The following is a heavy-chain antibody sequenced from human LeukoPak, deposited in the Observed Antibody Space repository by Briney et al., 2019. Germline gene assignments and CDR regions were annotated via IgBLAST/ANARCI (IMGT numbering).Heavy chain of an antibody. CDR3: ARFSGGARLYTFDL. J-gene: IGHJ3*01. D-gene: IGHD1-26*01. CDR2: IYYSGST. CDR1: GGSFSGYY. V-gene: IGHV4-59*01. Sequence: SETLSLTCAVYGGSFSGYYWSWIRQPPGKGLEWIGYIYYSGSTNYNPSLTSRVTISVDTSKNQFSLKLSSVTAADTAVYYCARFSGGARLYTFDLRGQGTMVTVSS.